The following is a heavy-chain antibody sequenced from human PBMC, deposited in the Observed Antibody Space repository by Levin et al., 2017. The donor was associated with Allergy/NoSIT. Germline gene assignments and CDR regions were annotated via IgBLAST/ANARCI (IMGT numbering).Heavy chain of an antibody. J-gene: IGHJ5*02. CDR3: AGSIAVAGSGNWFDP. CDR1: GFTVSSNY. D-gene: IGHD6-19*01. CDR2: IYSGGST. Sequence: LPGGSLRLSCAASGFTVSSNYMSWVRQAPGKGLEWVSVIYSGGSTYYADSVKGRFTISRDNSKNTLYLQMNSLRAEDTAVYYCAGSIAVAGSGNWFDPWGQGTLVTGSS. V-gene: IGHV3-53*01.